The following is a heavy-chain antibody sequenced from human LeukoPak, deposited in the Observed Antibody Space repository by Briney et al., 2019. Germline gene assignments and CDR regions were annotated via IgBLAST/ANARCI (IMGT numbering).Heavy chain of an antibody. D-gene: IGHD2-15*01. CDR1: GGSISSISYY. Sequence: SETLSLTCTVSGGSISSISYYWGWIRQPPGKGLEWIGSNSGSTYYNPSLKSRVTISVDTSKNQFSLKLSSVTAADTAVYYCARGTVGYCSGGSCQGWFDPWGQGTLVTVSS. V-gene: IGHV4-39*01. J-gene: IGHJ5*02. CDR3: ARGTVGYCSGGSCQGWFDP. CDR2: NSGST.